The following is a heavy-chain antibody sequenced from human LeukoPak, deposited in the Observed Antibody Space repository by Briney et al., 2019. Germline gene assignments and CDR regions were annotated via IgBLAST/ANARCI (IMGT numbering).Heavy chain of an antibody. V-gene: IGHV3-74*01. Sequence: GGSLRLSCAASGFTFSAYWMYWVRQAPGKGLLWVSRINGDGSSTSYADSVEGRFTISRDNAKNTLYLQMNSLRAEDTAVYYCAQTLLGVTNCWGQGTLVTVSS. CDR2: INGDGSST. D-gene: IGHD3-10*01. J-gene: IGHJ4*02. CDR1: GFTFSAYW. CDR3: AQTLLGVTNC.